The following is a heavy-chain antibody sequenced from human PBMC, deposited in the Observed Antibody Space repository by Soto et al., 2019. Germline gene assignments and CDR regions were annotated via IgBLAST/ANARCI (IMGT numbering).Heavy chain of an antibody. D-gene: IGHD2-15*01. CDR1: GFTFSDAW. V-gene: IGHV3-15*01. J-gene: IGHJ4*02. CDR3: TTRMPAAY. CDR2: IKSRSDGGAT. Sequence: EVQLVESGGGLVKPGGSLRLSCAASGFTFSDAWMNWVRQAPGKGLELVGRIKSRSDGGATDYAAPVKGRVTISRDDSKNTVSLQMSSLKTEDTAVYYCTTRMPAAYWGQGTLVTVSS.